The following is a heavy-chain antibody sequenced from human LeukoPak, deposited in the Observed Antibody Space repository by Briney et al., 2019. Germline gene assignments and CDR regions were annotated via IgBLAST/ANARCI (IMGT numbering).Heavy chain of an antibody. CDR2: IRYDGSIK. V-gene: IGHV3-30*02. J-gene: IGHJ4*02. Sequence: PGGSLRLSCAASGITFSRYGMHWVRQAPGKGLEWVTFIRYDGSIKYYADSVKGRFTMSRDNSKNTLFLQMNSLRAEDTAVYYCASGSSGSYYRIGEDYWGQGTLVTVSS. CDR3: ASGSSGSYYRIGEDY. CDR1: GITFSRYG. D-gene: IGHD3-10*01.